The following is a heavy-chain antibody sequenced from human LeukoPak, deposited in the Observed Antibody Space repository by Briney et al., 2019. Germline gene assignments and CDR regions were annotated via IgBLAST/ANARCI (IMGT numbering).Heavy chain of an antibody. Sequence: SVKVSFKVSGYTLTELSMHWVRQAPGIGLEWMGGFDPEDGETIYAQKFQGRVTMTEDTSTDTAYMELNSLRSEDTAVYYCATGVMGAPPVDDAFDIWGQGTIVTVSS. CDR3: ATGVMGAPPVDDAFDI. CDR2: FDPEDGET. CDR1: GYTLTELS. V-gene: IGHV1-24*01. J-gene: IGHJ3*02. D-gene: IGHD1-26*01.